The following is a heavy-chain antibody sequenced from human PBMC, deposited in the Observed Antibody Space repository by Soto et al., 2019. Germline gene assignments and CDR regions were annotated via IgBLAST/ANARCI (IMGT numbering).Heavy chain of an antibody. J-gene: IGHJ4*02. CDR1: GGTFSSYA. CDR2: IIPIFGTA. Sequence: VASVKVSCKASGGTFSSYAISWVRQAPGQGLEWMGGIIPIFGTANYAQKFQGRVTVTTDTSTSTAYMELRSLRSDDTAVYYCARSDIVAVHPSFDYWGQGTLVTVSS. CDR3: ARSDIVAVHPSFDY. V-gene: IGHV1-69*05. D-gene: IGHD2-2*01.